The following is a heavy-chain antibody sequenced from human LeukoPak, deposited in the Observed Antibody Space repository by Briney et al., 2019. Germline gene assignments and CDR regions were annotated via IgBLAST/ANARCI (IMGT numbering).Heavy chain of an antibody. CDR3: ARVGEWLTARAFDY. CDR1: GFTVSSNY. D-gene: IGHD3-3*01. CDR2: IYSGGST. Sequence: GGSLRLSCAASGFTVSSNYMSWVRQAPGKWLEWVSVIYSGGSTYYADSVKGRFTISRDNSKNTLYLQMNSLRAEDTAVYYCARVGEWLTARAFDYWGQGTLVTVSS. V-gene: IGHV3-53*01. J-gene: IGHJ4*02.